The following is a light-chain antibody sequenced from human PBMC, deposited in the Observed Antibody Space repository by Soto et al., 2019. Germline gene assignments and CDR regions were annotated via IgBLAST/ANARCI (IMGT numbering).Light chain of an antibody. J-gene: IGKJ1*01. V-gene: IGKV3-15*01. Sequence: EIVMTQSPATLSVSPGERATLSCRASQSVSNNLAWYQQKPGQAPRLLIYGASTRATAIPARFSGSGSGSGTDSTLTISSLQSEDFAFYYWQQYNNWWTFGQGTKVEFK. CDR2: GAS. CDR3: QQYNNWWT. CDR1: QSVSNN.